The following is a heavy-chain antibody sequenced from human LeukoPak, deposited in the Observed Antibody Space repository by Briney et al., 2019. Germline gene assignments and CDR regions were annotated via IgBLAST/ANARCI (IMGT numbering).Heavy chain of an antibody. CDR3: AKTLLGY. CDR2: TSGSGAST. CDR1: GITFSSYA. V-gene: IGHV3-23*01. J-gene: IGHJ4*02. Sequence: GGSLRLSCAASGITFSSYAMSWVRQAPGKGLEWVSGTSGSGASTHYADSVKGRFTISRDNSKNTLYLQMNSLRAEDTAIYYCAKTLLGYWGQGTLVTVSS.